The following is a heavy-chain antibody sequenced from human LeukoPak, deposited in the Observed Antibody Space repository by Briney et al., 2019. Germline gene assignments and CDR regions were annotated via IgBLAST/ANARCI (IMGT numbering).Heavy chain of an antibody. D-gene: IGHD6-19*01. J-gene: IGHJ4*02. CDR3: ARDYSNGVGYFDS. CDR1: GGSISSGDYY. CDR2: IYYSGST. Sequence: SETLSLTCTVSGGSISSGDYYWGWIRQPPGKGLEWIGYIYYSGSTYYNPSLKSRVTISVDTSKNQFSLKLSSVTAADTAVYYCARDYSNGVGYFDSWGQGTLVTVSS. V-gene: IGHV4-30-4*01.